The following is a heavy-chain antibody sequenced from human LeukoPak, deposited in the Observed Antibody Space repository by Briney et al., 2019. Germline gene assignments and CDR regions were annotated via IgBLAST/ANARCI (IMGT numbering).Heavy chain of an antibody. CDR1: GGSISSYY. Sequence: PSETLSLTCSVSGGSISSYYWSWIRQPPGKGLEWIGYIHYSGSTNYNPSLKSRVSISVDTSKNQFSLKLSSVTAADTAVYYCAGGVDYYDSSGPWGQGPLVPVSS. CDR2: IHYSGST. D-gene: IGHD3-22*01. J-gene: IGHJ5*02. V-gene: IGHV4-59*01. CDR3: AGGVDYYDSSGP.